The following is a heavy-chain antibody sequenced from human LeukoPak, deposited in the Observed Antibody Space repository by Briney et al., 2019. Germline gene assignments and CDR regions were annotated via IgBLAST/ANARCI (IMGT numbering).Heavy chain of an antibody. D-gene: IGHD3-10*01. CDR3: ARVRWWFGEFNFDY. CDR2: INPNSGGT. V-gene: IGHV1-2*02. J-gene: IGHJ4*02. CDR1: GYTFTGYY. Sequence: GASVKVSYKASGYTFTGYYMHWVRQAPGQGLEWMGWINPNSGGTNYAQKFQGRVTMTRDTSISTAYMELSRLRSDDTAVYYCARVRWWFGEFNFDYWGQGTLVTVSS.